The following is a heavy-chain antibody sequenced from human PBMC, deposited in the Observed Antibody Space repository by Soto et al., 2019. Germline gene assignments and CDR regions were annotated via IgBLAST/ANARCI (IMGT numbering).Heavy chain of an antibody. CDR1: GGLFSSYA. J-gene: IGHJ4*02. CDR3: ARGGSGYVWFNEF. CDR2: IIPVFDTV. V-gene: IGHV1-69*13. Sequence: ASVKVSCKDTGGLFSSYAVSWVRQAPGQGLEWMGGIIPVFDTVYYAQKFQGRVTITADESTNTANMELSSLRSEDTAMYYCARGGSGYVWFNEFWGQGTLVTVSS. D-gene: IGHD3-22*01.